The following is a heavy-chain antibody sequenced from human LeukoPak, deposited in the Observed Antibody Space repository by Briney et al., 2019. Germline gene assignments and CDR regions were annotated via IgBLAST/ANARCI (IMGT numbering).Heavy chain of an antibody. Sequence: KPSETLSLTCTVSGGSISSSNFYWGWIRQPPGKGLEWIGSIYYSGSTYYNPSLKSRVTISVDTSKNQFSLKLSSVTAADTAVYYCASRKFYGSGSYHHQDYWGQGTLVTVSS. D-gene: IGHD3-10*01. V-gene: IGHV4-39*07. CDR2: IYYSGST. CDR3: ASRKFYGSGSYHHQDY. J-gene: IGHJ4*02. CDR1: GGSISSSNFY.